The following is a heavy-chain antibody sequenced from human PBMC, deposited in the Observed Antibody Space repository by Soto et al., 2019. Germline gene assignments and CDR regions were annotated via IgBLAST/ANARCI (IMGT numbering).Heavy chain of an antibody. D-gene: IGHD1-26*01. CDR3: ARESSGNYFAFDL. J-gene: IGHJ3*01. V-gene: IGHV3-11*01. Sequence: QVPLVESGGDLVKPGGSLRLSCAATGFTFSDHFMSWIRQAPGKRLEWISYMTPSGSSRSYSDSVKSRFNISRDNAKNPLYLQMTSLRCDDTAVYYCARESSGNYFAFDLWGQGTMVTVSS. CDR2: MTPSGSSR. CDR1: GFTFSDHF.